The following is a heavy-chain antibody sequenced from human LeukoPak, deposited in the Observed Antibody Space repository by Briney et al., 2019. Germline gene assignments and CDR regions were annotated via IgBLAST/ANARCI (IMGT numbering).Heavy chain of an antibody. D-gene: IGHD6-19*01. Sequence: PSETLSLTCTVSGGSISSSGYYWGWIRQPPGKGLEWIGNNYYSGSTYYNPSLKSRVTISVDTSKNQFSLKLSSVTAADTAVYYCARAVAVAGYNWFDPWGQGTLVTVSS. CDR1: GGSISSSGYY. V-gene: IGHV4-39*07. CDR3: ARAVAVAGYNWFDP. CDR2: NYYSGST. J-gene: IGHJ5*02.